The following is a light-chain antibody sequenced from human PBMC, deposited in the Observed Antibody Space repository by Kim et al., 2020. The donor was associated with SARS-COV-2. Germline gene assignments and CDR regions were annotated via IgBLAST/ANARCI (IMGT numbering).Light chain of an antibody. CDR3: QQSYTTPLT. V-gene: IGKV1-39*01. CDR1: QTISIY. J-gene: IGKJ4*01. Sequence: DIQLTQSPSSLSASVGDRITITCRASQTISIYLNWYQQKPGKAPNLLIYTASNLQSGVPPRFSGSGSGSDFTLTISSLQPEDFATYYCQQSYTTPLTFGGGTKVDIK. CDR2: TAS.